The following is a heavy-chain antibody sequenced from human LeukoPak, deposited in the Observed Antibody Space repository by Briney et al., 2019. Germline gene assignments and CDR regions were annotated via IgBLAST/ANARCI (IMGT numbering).Heavy chain of an antibody. Sequence: PGGSLRLSCAASGFTFSSYAMSWVRQAPGKGLEWVSAISGSGGSTYYADSVKGRFTISRDNSKNTLYLQMNSLRAEDAAVYYCAKALARDGTNNWFDPWGQGTLVTVSS. D-gene: IGHD2-8*01. CDR2: ISGSGGST. V-gene: IGHV3-23*01. CDR1: GFTFSSYA. CDR3: AKALARDGTNNWFDP. J-gene: IGHJ5*02.